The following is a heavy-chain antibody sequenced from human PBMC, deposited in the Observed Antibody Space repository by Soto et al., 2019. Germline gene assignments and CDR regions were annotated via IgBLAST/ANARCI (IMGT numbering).Heavy chain of an antibody. CDR2: INHSGST. V-gene: IGHV4-34*01. Sequence: SETLSLTCAVYGGSFSGYYWSWIRQPPGKGLEWIGEINHSGSTNYNPSLKSRVTISVDTSKNQFSLKLSSVTAADTAVYYCARGEYYDFWSGYYFSYYFDYWGPGTLVTVSS. J-gene: IGHJ4*02. D-gene: IGHD3-3*01. CDR1: GGSFSGYY. CDR3: ARGEYYDFWSGYYFSYYFDY.